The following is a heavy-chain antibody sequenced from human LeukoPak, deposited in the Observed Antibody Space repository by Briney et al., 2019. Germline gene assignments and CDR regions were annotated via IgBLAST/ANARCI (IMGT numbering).Heavy chain of an antibody. J-gene: IGHJ4*02. V-gene: IGHV3-20*04. Sequence: PGGSLRLSCAASGFTFSTYGMSWVRQAPGKGLEWVSGINWNGGSTGYADSVKGRFTISRDNAKNSLYLQMNSLRAEDTALYYCARGPSIAVAGTSDYWGQGTLVTVSS. CDR2: INWNGGST. CDR1: GFTFSTYG. CDR3: ARGPSIAVAGTSDY. D-gene: IGHD6-19*01.